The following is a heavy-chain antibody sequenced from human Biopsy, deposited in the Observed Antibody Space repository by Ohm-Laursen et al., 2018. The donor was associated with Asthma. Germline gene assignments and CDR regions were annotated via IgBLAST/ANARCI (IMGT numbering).Heavy chain of an antibody. CDR2: INAGNGNT. CDR1: GYTFTDYG. Sequence: SSVKVSCKASGYTFTDYGIAWVRQAPGQRLEWMGWINAGNGNTKYSQKFQGRVTMTRDTSISTAYMELSRLTSDDTAVYYCARVQKSPGDRWFDPWGQGTLVTVSS. CDR3: ARVQKSPGDRWFDP. V-gene: IGHV1-2*02. D-gene: IGHD7-27*01. J-gene: IGHJ5*02.